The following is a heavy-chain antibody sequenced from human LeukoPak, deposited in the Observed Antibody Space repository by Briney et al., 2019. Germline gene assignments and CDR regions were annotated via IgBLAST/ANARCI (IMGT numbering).Heavy chain of an antibody. J-gene: IGHJ4*02. CDR3: ASMVLAAAGFYYFDY. D-gene: IGHD6-13*01. CDR2: ISAYNGNT. V-gene: IGHV1-18*01. CDR1: GYTFTSYG. Sequence: ASVTVSCKASGYTFTSYGISWVRQAPGQGLEWMGWISAYNGNTNYAQKLQGRVTMTTDTSTSTAYMELRSLRSDDTAVYYCASMVLAAAGFYYFDYWGQGTLVTVSS.